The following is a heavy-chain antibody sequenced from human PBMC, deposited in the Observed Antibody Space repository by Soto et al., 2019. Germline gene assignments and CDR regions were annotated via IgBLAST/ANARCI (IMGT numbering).Heavy chain of an antibody. V-gene: IGHV1-69*04. Sequence: SVKVSCKASGGTFSSYTISWVRQAPGQGLEWMGRIIPILGIANYAQKFQGRVTITADKSTSTAYMELRSLRSDDTAVYYYARDTGYSSGWYYFDYWGQGTLVTVSS. J-gene: IGHJ4*02. CDR2: IIPILGIA. CDR1: GGTFSSYT. D-gene: IGHD6-19*01. CDR3: ARDTGYSSGWYYFDY.